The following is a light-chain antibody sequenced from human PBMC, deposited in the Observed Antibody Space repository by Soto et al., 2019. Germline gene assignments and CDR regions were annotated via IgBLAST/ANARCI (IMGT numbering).Light chain of an antibody. Sequence: ETVMTQSPATLSLFPWERATLSCRASQSVSNNLAWYQQKSGQSPRLLIYGASTRATGIPARFSGSGSETDFTLTISSLQSEDFAVYYCQRYNRWPLSFGGGTKVDIK. CDR2: GAS. CDR3: QRYNRWPLS. J-gene: IGKJ4*01. V-gene: IGKV3-15*01. CDR1: QSVSNN.